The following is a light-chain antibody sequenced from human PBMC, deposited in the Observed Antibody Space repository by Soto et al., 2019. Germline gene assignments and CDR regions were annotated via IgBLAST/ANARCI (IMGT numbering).Light chain of an antibody. CDR3: AAWDDSLSGVV. V-gene: IGLV1-44*01. CDR1: TSNIGSNA. Sequence: QSVLTQPPSTSGTPGQRVTISCSGGTSNIGSNAVTWYLHLPGAAPKLLIHSNYHPPSGVPDRFSAAKSGTSASLAIGGLQSEDEAHYYCAAWDDSLSGVVFGGGTKLTVL. CDR2: SNY. J-gene: IGLJ2*01.